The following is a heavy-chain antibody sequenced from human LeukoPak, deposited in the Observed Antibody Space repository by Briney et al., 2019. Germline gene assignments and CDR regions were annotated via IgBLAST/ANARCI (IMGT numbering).Heavy chain of an antibody. Sequence: GESLRLSCAASGFTFNVYWMNWVRQAPGKGLEWVANIKHDGTEKNYVDSVKGRFTIYRDNAENTLYLQMNSLRAEDTAVYYCVRDFYVDYWGQGAMVTVSS. J-gene: IGHJ4*02. D-gene: IGHD2/OR15-2a*01. CDR1: GFTFNVYW. CDR3: VRDFYVDY. V-gene: IGHV3-7*03. CDR2: IKHDGTEK.